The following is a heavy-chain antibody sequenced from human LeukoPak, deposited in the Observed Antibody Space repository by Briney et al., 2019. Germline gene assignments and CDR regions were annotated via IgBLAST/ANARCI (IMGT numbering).Heavy chain of an antibody. J-gene: IGHJ3*02. CDR2: IGGSGSGV. Sequence: GECLRLSCAASGFIFSNHEMNWVRQAPGKGLEWVSQIGGSGSGVFYANSVKGRFTISRDNAKNPLFLQMNSLRVEDTAVYYCARDWNSGIWGQGTMVTVFS. CDR1: GFIFSNHE. CDR3: ARDWNSGI. V-gene: IGHV3-48*03. D-gene: IGHD1-1*01.